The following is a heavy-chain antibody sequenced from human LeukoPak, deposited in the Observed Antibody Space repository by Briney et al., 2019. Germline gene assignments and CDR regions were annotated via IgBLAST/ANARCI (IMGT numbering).Heavy chain of an antibody. J-gene: IGHJ4*02. Sequence: GGSLKTCCKVSGYSFSSFWNGWVRQMPRKGLERMGIIYPGGSDTRYSPSFQGQVTISADKSLSTAYLQWSSLKASDTAMYYCARLDILTGFGHFDYWGQGTLVTVSS. CDR2: IYPGGSDT. CDR1: GYSFSSFW. CDR3: ARLDILTGFGHFDY. V-gene: IGHV5-51*01. D-gene: IGHD3-9*01.